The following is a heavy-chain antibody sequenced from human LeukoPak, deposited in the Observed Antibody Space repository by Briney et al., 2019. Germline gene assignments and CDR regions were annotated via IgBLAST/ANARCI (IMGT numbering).Heavy chain of an antibody. CDR1: TGTFSSYG. D-gene: IGHD3-16*01. Sequence: SVKVSCKASTGTFSSYGISWVRQAPGPGLGCMGRIIPRYDTTSYPENFQVRVTISADKSTRTAYMELSSLTSGDTAVYFCVRDYDSSGPQKNYFDFWGRGSLITVSS. CDR2: IIPRYDTT. J-gene: IGHJ4*02. V-gene: IGHV1-69*06. CDR3: VRDYDSSGPQKNYFDF.